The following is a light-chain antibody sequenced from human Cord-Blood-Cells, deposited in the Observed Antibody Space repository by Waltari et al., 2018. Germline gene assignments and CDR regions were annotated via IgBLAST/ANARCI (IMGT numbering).Light chain of an antibody. Sequence: SALTQPASVSGSPGQSITISCTGTSSDVGGYNYVSWYQQHPGKAPKLMIYGVSNRPSGVSNRFPGSKAGNTASLTISGLQAEDEADYYCSSYTSSSMRVFGGGTKLTVL. CDR2: GVS. V-gene: IGLV2-14*01. CDR1: SSDVGGYNY. CDR3: SSYTSSSMRV. J-gene: IGLJ3*02.